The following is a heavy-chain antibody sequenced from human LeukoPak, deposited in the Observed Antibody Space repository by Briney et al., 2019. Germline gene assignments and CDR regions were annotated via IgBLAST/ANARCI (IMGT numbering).Heavy chain of an antibody. J-gene: IGHJ4*02. V-gene: IGHV3-21*01. CDR2: ISSSSYI. CDR3: ARAGTGYSSSWYIDY. Sequence: GGSLRLSCAASGFTFSSYGMNWVRQAPGKGLEWVSSISSSSYIYYADSVKGRFTISRDNAKNSLYLQMNSLRAEDTAVYYCARAGTGYSSSWYIDYWGQGTLVTVSS. D-gene: IGHD6-13*01. CDR1: GFTFSSYG.